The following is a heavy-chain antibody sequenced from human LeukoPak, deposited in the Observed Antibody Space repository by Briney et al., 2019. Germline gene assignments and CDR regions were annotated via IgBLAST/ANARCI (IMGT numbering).Heavy chain of an antibody. Sequence: PGGSLRLSCAASGFTFSSYAMSWVRQAPGKGLEWVSAISGSGGGTYYADSMKGRFTISRDNSKNTLYLHLNSLRAEDTAIYYCAKDRYSSSANNFDYWGQGTLVTVSS. CDR3: AKDRYSSSANNFDY. V-gene: IGHV3-23*01. D-gene: IGHD6-6*01. J-gene: IGHJ4*02. CDR1: GFTFSSYA. CDR2: ISGSGGGT.